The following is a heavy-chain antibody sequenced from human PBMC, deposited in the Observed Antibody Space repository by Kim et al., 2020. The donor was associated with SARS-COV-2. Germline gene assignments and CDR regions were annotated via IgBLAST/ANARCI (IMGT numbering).Heavy chain of an antibody. Sequence: SETLSLTCTVSGGSISSSSYYWGWIRQPPGKGLEWIGSIYYSGSTYYNPSLKSRVTISVDTSKNQFSLKLSSVTAADTAVYYCARDEPDWLWFGELSRYYYGMDVWGQGTTVTVSS. J-gene: IGHJ6*02. CDR1: GGSISSSSYY. D-gene: IGHD3-10*01. V-gene: IGHV4-39*07. CDR2: IYYSGST. CDR3: ARDEPDWLWFGELSRYYYGMDV.